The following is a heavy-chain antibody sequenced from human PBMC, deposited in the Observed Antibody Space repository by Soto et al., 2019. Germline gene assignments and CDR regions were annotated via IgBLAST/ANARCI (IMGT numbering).Heavy chain of an antibody. CDR1: GGSINSGSYS. D-gene: IGHD1-26*01. Sequence: RLCRTGAVSGGSINSGSYSWSWIRQPPGKGLEWIGYIYHSGSTNLNPSLKSRVTISVDTSTNQFSLQLNSVTAADTAVYFCARGELLGDAFDIWGQGTMVTVSS. V-gene: IGHV4-30-2*01. CDR3: ARGELLGDAFDI. CDR2: IYHSGST. J-gene: IGHJ3*02.